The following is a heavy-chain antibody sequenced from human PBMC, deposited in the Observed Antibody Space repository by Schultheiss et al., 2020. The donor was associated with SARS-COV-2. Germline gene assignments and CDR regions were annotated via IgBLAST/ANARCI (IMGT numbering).Heavy chain of an antibody. V-gene: IGHV3-48*03. D-gene: IGHD5-12*01. Sequence: GGSLRLSCAASGFTFSSYEMNWVRQAPGKGLEWVSYISGSGSTIYYADSVKGRFTISRDNAKNSLYLQMNSLRAEDTAVYYCASSIQWLKARNYWGQGTLVTVSS. CDR2: ISGSGSTI. CDR1: GFTFSSYE. CDR3: ASSIQWLKARNY. J-gene: IGHJ4*02.